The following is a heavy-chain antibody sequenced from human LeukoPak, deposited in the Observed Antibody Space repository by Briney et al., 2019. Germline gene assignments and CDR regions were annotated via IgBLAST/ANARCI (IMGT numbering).Heavy chain of an antibody. CDR3: ARGGLHRYYDSSGPKVY. D-gene: IGHD3-22*01. J-gene: IGHJ4*02. CDR2: INTNTGNP. CDR1: GYTFTSYA. V-gene: IGHV7-4-1*02. Sequence: ASVKVSCKASGYTFTSYAMNWVRQAPGQGLEWMGWINTNTGNPTYAQGLTGRFVFSLDTSVSTAYLQISSLKAEDTAVYYCARGGLHRYYDSSGPKVYWGQGTLVTVSS.